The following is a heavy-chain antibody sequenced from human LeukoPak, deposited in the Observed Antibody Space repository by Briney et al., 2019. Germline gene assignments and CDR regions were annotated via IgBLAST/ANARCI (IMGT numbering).Heavy chain of an antibody. CDR2: IYPGDSDT. Sequence: GESLKISCKGSGXKLTTYWSGWVRQMPGKGLEWMGIIYPGDSDTRYSPSFQGQVTISADKSISTAYLQWSRLKAPDTAMYYCARGGIPASGAGGADFDYWGQGTLVTVSS. V-gene: IGHV5-51*01. CDR1: GXKLTTYW. D-gene: IGHD6-13*01. CDR3: ARGGIPASGAGGADFDY. J-gene: IGHJ4*02.